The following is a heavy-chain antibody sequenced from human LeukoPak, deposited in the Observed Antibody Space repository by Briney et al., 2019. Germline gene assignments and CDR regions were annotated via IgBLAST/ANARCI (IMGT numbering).Heavy chain of an antibody. CDR2: IIPIFGTA. CDR3: ARARCSSSGCYQGGPFDY. J-gene: IGHJ4*02. Sequence: ASVKVSCKASGGTFSSYAISWVRQAPGQGLEWMGGIIPIFGTANYAQKFQGRVTITADESTSTAYMELSSLRSEDTALYYCARARCSSSGCYQGGPFDYWGQGTLVSVSS. D-gene: IGHD2-2*01. V-gene: IGHV1-69*13. CDR1: GGTFSSYA.